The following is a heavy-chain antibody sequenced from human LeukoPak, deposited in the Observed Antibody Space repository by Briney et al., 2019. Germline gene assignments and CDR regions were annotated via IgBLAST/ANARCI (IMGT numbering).Heavy chain of an antibody. V-gene: IGHV1-18*01. CDR2: ISAYNGNT. Sequence: GASVKVSCKASGYTFTSYGISWVRQAPGQGLEWMGWISAYNGNTSYAQKLQGRVTMTTDTSTSAAYMELRSLRSDDTAVYYCARGILRFLEWLAIDAFDIWGQGTMVTVSS. CDR3: ARGILRFLEWLAIDAFDI. D-gene: IGHD3-3*01. J-gene: IGHJ3*02. CDR1: GYTFTSYG.